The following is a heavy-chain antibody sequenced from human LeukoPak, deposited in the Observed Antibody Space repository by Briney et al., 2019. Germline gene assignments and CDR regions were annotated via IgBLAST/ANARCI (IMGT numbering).Heavy chain of an antibody. CDR1: GVSISSSSFY. J-gene: IGHJ4*02. V-gene: IGHV4-39*01. CDR2: VYSSGST. CDR3: YNEGAGFDY. D-gene: IGHD5-24*01. Sequence: TSETLSLTCTVSGVSISSSSFYWGWIRQPPGKGLEWIGSVYSSGSTYYNPSLRSRVTISVDTSKNQFSLKLSSVTAADTAVYHCYNEGAGFDYWGQGTLVTVSS.